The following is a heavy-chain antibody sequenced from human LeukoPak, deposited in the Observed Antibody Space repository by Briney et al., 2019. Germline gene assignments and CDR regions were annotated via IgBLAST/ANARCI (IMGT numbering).Heavy chain of an antibody. J-gene: IGHJ4*02. Sequence: GASVKVSCKASGYTFTSYDINWVRQATGQGLEWMGWMNPNSGNTGYAQKFQGRATMTRDTSISTAYMELSSLRSEDTAVYYCARGGDYGDYFDYWGQGTLVTVSS. D-gene: IGHD4-17*01. CDR1: GYTFTSYD. V-gene: IGHV1-8*01. CDR3: ARGGDYGDYFDY. CDR2: MNPNSGNT.